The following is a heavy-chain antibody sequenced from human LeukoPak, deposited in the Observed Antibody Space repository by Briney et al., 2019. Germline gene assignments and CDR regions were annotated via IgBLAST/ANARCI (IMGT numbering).Heavy chain of an antibody. CDR2: IYSGGGT. V-gene: IGHV3-53*01. D-gene: IGHD2-15*01. J-gene: IGHJ4*02. CDR3: ASRNGWEWWEFDY. CDR1: GFTVSSNY. Sequence: GALRLSCAASGFTVSSNYMSWVRQAPGKGLEWVSVIYSGGGTYYADSVKGRFTISRDNSKNTLYLQMNSLRAEDTAVYYCASRNGWEWWEFDYRGQGTLVTVSS.